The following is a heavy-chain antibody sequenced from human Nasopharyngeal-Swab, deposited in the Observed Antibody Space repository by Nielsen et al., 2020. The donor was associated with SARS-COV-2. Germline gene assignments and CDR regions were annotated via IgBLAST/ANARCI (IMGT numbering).Heavy chain of an antibody. CDR2: IDYSGNT. Sequence: SDTLSLTCTVSGGSISNSYYWGWIRQPPGRGPEWIGSIDYSGNTDYNLSLKSRVTISVDTSKNQFSLRLSSVTAADTAIYYCARVDTYGPELKGAFDIWGQGTVVTVSS. J-gene: IGHJ3*02. D-gene: IGHD5-18*01. CDR1: GGSISNSYY. CDR3: ARVDTYGPELKGAFDI. V-gene: IGHV4-39*07.